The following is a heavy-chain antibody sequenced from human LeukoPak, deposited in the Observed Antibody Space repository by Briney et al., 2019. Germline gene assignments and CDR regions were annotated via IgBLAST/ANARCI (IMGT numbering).Heavy chain of an antibody. D-gene: IGHD3-22*01. J-gene: IGHJ4*02. CDR1: GFTFSSYA. CDR2: ISGSGGST. Sequence: GGSLRLSCAASGFTFSSYAMSWVRQAPGKGLEWVSAISGSGGSTYYADSVKGRFTISRDNSKNTLYLQMNSLRAEDTAVYYCAKRGYDSSGFFAHFDYWGQGTLVTVSS. V-gene: IGHV3-23*01. CDR3: AKRGYDSSGFFAHFDY.